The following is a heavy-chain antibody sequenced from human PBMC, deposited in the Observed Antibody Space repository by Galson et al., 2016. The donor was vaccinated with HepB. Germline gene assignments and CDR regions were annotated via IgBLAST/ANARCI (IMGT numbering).Heavy chain of an antibody. J-gene: IGHJ4*02. V-gene: IGHV3-53*01. CDR1: GFTVSSSF. CDR3: ARVFWGGATIRYFAY. D-gene: IGHD1-26*01. Sequence: SLRLSCAASGFTVSSSFMSWVRQAPGKGLEWVSIIFSGGNTYYADSVEGRFTISRDDSKNALFLQVNSLRAEDTAMYYCARVFWGGATIRYFAYWGQGTLVTVSS. CDR2: IFSGGNT.